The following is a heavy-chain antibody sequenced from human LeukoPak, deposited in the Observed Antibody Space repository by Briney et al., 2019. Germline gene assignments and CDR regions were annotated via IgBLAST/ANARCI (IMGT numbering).Heavy chain of an antibody. Sequence: GGSLRLSCAASGFTFSSYGMHWVRQAPGKGLEWVAVISYDGSNKYYADSVKGRFTISRDNSKNTLYLQMNSLRAEDTAVYYCARPSFVSGSYFDYWGQGTLVTVSS. CDR1: GFTFSSYG. CDR2: ISYDGSNK. J-gene: IGHJ4*02. D-gene: IGHD3-10*01. V-gene: IGHV3-30*03. CDR3: ARPSFVSGSYFDY.